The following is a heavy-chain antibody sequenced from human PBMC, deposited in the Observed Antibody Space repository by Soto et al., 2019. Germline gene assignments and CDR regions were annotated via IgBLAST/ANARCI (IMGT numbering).Heavy chain of an antibody. CDR3: ARDLDYGGNSDAFDI. CDR2: IYYSGST. J-gene: IGHJ3*02. CDR1: GGSISSGDYY. Sequence: SETLSLTCTVSGGSISSGDYYWSWIRQPPGKGLEWIGYIYYSGSTYYNPSLKSRVTISVDTSKNQFSLKLSSVTAADTAVYYCARDLDYGGNSDAFDIWGKGTMVIVSS. V-gene: IGHV4-30-4*01. D-gene: IGHD4-17*01.